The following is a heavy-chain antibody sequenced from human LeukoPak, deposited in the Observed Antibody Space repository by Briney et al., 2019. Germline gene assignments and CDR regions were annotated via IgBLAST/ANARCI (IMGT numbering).Heavy chain of an antibody. CDR3: ARDTFRHSSFDL. Sequence: SQTLSLTCTVSGGSISSGSYYWSWIRQPAGKGLEWIGRIYTSGSTNYNPSLKSRVTISVDTSKNQFSLKLSSVTAADTAVYYCARDTFRHSSFDLWGRGTLVTVSS. D-gene: IGHD2/OR15-2a*01. J-gene: IGHJ2*01. CDR1: GGSISSGSYY. CDR2: IYTSGST. V-gene: IGHV4-61*02.